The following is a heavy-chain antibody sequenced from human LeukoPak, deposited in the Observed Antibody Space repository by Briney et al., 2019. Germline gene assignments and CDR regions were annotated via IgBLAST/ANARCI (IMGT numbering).Heavy chain of an antibody. J-gene: IGHJ5*02. Sequence: GGSLRLSCAVSGFSITNYWMTWVRQAPGKGLEWVANIKGDGSEKYYVDSVRGRFTISRDNDKNYLYLQMNSLRDEDTAVYYCVRQAGVSWGQGTLVTVSS. D-gene: IGHD6-19*01. CDR1: GFSITNYW. V-gene: IGHV3-7*01. CDR2: IKGDGSEK. CDR3: VRQAGVS.